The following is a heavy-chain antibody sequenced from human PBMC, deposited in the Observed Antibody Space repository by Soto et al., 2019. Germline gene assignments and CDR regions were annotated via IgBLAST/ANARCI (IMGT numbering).Heavy chain of an antibody. J-gene: IGHJ5*02. V-gene: IGHV5-51*01. Sequence: GESLKISCQGSGYSFTDYWIGWVRQMPGKGLEWMGIIFPGDSDTTYSPSFQGQVTISADKSISTAYLQWSSLRASDTAIYYCARRYCSGGSCSSWFGPWGQGTLVAVSS. CDR2: IFPGDSDT. CDR1: GYSFTDYW. D-gene: IGHD2-15*01. CDR3: ARRYCSGGSCSSWFGP.